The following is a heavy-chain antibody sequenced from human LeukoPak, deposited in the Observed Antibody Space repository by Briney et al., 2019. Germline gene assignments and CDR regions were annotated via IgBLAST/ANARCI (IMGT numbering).Heavy chain of an antibody. CDR1: GFTFDDYA. J-gene: IGHJ4*02. V-gene: IGHV3-9*01. CDR2: ISWNSGSI. CDR3: AKDPPGSRIIMAAFDC. D-gene: IGHD3-10*01. Sequence: GGSLRLSCAASGFTFDDYAMHWVRQAPGKGLEWVSGISWNSGSIGYADSVKGRFTISRDNSKNTLYLQMNSLRAEDTAVYYCAKDPPGSRIIMAAFDCWGQGTLVTVSS.